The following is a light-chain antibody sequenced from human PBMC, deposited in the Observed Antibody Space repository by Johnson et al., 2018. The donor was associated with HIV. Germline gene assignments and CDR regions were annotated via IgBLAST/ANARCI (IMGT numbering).Light chain of an antibody. V-gene: IGLV1-51*01. CDR1: SSNIGNNY. CDR3: GTWDSSLSARYV. J-gene: IGLJ1*01. Sequence: QSVLTQPPSVSAAPGQKVTNSCSGSSSNIGNNYVSWYQQLPGTAPKLLIYDNNKRPSGIPDRFSGSKSGTSATLGITGLPTGDEADYYCGTWDSSLSARYVFGTGTKVTVL. CDR2: DNN.